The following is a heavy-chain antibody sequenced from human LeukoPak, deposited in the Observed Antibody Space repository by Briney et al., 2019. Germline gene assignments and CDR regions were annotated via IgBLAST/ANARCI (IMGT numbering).Heavy chain of an antibody. CDR3: AKDDCSSTSCYADDAFDI. CDR1: GFTFIMYG. V-gene: IGHV3-23*01. CDR2: ISGSGGST. D-gene: IGHD2-2*01. J-gene: IGHJ3*02. Sequence: PGGSQRLSCVASGFTFIMYGMSWVRQAPGKGLEWVSAISGSGGSTYYADSVKGRFTISRDNSKNTLYLQMNSLRAEDTAVYYCAKDDCSSTSCYADDAFDIWGQGTMVTVSS.